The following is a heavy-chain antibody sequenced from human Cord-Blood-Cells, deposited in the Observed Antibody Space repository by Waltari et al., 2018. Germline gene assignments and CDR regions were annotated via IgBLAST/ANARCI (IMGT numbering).Heavy chain of an antibody. V-gene: IGHV1-69*06. J-gene: IGHJ2*01. CDR1: GGTFSSYA. CDR2: IVPIFGTE. D-gene: IGHD2-2*01. Sequence: QVQLVQSGAEVKKPGSSVKVSCKASGGTFSSYAISWVRQAPGQGLEWMGGIVPIFGTENCAQKFQGRVTITADKSTSTAYMELSSLRSEDTAVYYCASRYCSSTSCRRDWYFDLWGRGTLVTVSS. CDR3: ASRYCSSTSCRRDWYFDL.